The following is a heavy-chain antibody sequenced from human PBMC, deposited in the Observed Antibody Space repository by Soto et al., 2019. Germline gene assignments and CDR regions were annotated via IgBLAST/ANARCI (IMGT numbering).Heavy chain of an antibody. J-gene: IGHJ4*02. Sequence: GESLKISCQSSGYTFISYWIIWVRQMPGKGLEWMGKIDPSDSYTNYSPSFKGHVTISADKSISTAYLQWNSLKASDTAIYYCARVGSLPGDFDYWGQGTLVTVS. D-gene: IGHD3-9*01. CDR3: ARVGSLPGDFDY. CDR1: GYTFISYW. V-gene: IGHV5-10-1*01. CDR2: IDPSDSYT.